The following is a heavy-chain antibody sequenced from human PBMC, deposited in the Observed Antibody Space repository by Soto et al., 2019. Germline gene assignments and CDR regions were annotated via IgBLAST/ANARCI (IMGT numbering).Heavy chain of an antibody. J-gene: IGHJ4*02. V-gene: IGHV3-33*01. CDR3: AREACSGGSCSYYFDY. Sequence: QVQLVESGGGVVQPGRSLRLSCAASGFTFSSYGMHWVRQAPGKGLERVAVIWYDGSNKYYADSVKGRFTISRDNSKNTLYLQMNSLRAEDTAVYYCAREACSGGSCSYYFDYWGQGTLVTVSS. CDR2: IWYDGSNK. D-gene: IGHD2-15*01. CDR1: GFTFSSYG.